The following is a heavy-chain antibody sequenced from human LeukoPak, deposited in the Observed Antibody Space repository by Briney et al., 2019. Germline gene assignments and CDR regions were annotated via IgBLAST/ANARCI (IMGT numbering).Heavy chain of an antibody. V-gene: IGHV3-15*01. J-gene: IGHJ4*02. CDR3: TTDPPYYGSGSY. CDR1: GFTFSNAW. D-gene: IGHD3-10*01. Sequence: SGGSLRLSCAASGFTFSNAWMSWVRQAPGKGLEWVGRIKSKTDGGTTDYAAPVKGRFTISRDDSKNTLYLQMNSLKTEGTAVYYCTTDPPYYGSGSYWGQGTLVTVSS. CDR2: IKSKTDGGTT.